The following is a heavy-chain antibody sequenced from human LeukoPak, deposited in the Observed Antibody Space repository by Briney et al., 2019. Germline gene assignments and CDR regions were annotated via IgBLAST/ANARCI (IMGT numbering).Heavy chain of an antibody. CDR3: ARDAAGTTDPYYFDY. D-gene: IGHD4-17*01. V-gene: IGHV1-69*05. J-gene: IGHJ4*02. CDR2: IIPIFGTA. CDR1: GGTFSSYA. Sequence: GASVKVSCKASGGTFSSYAISWVRQAPGQGLEWMGGIIPIFGTANYAQKFQGRVTITTDESTSTAYMELSSLRSEDTAVYYCARDAAGTTDPYYFDYWGQGTLVTVSS.